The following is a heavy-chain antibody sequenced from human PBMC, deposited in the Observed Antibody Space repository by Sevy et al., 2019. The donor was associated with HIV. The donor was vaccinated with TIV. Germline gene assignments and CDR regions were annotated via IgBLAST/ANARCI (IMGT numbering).Heavy chain of an antibody. CDR1: GFTFSSYS. D-gene: IGHD3-10*01. Sequence: GGSLRLSCAASGFTFSSYSMNWVRQAPGKGLEWVSYINSSSSTIYYADSVKGRFTISRDKAKNSLYLQLNSLRAEDTAVYDCARVIGEYFSGAFDIWGQGTMVTVSS. J-gene: IGHJ3*02. CDR3: ARVIGEYFSGAFDI. V-gene: IGHV3-48*01. CDR2: INSSSSTI.